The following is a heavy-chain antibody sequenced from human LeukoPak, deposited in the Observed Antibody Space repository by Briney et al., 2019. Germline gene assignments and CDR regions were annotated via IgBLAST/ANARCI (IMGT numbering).Heavy chain of an antibody. CDR1: GFTVSSNY. Sequence: PGGSLRLSFAASGFTVSSNYMSWVRPAPGKGLEWVSVIYSGGSTYYADSVKGRFTISRDNSKNTLYLQMHSLRAEDTAVYYCATQQQLGAFDIWGQGTMVTVSS. CDR2: IYSGGST. D-gene: IGHD6-13*01. J-gene: IGHJ3*02. V-gene: IGHV3-53*01. CDR3: ATQQQLGAFDI.